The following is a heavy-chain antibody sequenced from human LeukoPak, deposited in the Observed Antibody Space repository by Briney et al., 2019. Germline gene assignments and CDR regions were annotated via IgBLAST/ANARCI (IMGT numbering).Heavy chain of an antibody. J-gene: IGHJ6*02. V-gene: IGHV6-1*01. Sequence: SQTLSLTCATSGDSVSSNSAAWNWIRQSPSRGLEWLGRTYYRSKWYNDYAVSVKSRITINPDTSKNQFSLQLNSVTPEDTAVYYCARHSSSWYNPYYYYGMDVWGQGTTVTVSS. D-gene: IGHD6-13*01. CDR2: TYYRSKWYN. CDR1: GDSVSSNSAA. CDR3: ARHSSSWYNPYYYYGMDV.